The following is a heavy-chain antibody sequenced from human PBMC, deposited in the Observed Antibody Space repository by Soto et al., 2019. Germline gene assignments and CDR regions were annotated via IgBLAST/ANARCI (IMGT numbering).Heavy chain of an antibody. CDR1: GFSFSSYG. V-gene: IGHV3-33*01. CDR3: AREDTSGSYLDY. D-gene: IGHD1-26*01. CDR2: IWYDGSNK. J-gene: IGHJ4*02. Sequence: PGGSLRLSCAASGFSFSSYGMHWVRQAPGKGLEWMAVIWYDGSNKYYVDSVKGRFTISRDNSKNTLYLQMNSLRAEDTAVYYCAREDTSGSYLDYWGQGTLVTVSS.